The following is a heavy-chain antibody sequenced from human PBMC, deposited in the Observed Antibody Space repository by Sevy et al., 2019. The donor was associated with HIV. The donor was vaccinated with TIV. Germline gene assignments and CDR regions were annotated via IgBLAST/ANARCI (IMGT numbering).Heavy chain of an antibody. V-gene: IGHV3-33*01. Sequence: GGSLRLSCAATGFTFSNYAMHWVRQAPGKGMEWVAIIWSDGAYQYHGDSVKGRFTISRDNSKNTLYLQMNSLRAEDTAVYYCARQRDSSGYYSNFDYWGQGTLVTVSS. J-gene: IGHJ4*02. CDR1: GFTFSNYA. CDR3: ARQRDSSGYYSNFDY. CDR2: IWSDGAYQ. D-gene: IGHD3-22*01.